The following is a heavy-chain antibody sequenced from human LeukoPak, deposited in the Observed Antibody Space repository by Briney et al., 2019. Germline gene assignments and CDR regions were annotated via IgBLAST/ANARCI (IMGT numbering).Heavy chain of an antibody. CDR1: EFTVSSNY. V-gene: IGHV3-66*01. Sequence: PGGSLRLSCAASEFTVSSNYMSWVRQAPGKGLEWVSVIYSDGSRYYADSVKGRFTISRENSKNTLYLQMNSRRAEVTAVYYCARELTADYWGQGTLVTVSS. CDR3: ARELTADY. D-gene: IGHD3-9*01. CDR2: IYSDGSR. J-gene: IGHJ4*02.